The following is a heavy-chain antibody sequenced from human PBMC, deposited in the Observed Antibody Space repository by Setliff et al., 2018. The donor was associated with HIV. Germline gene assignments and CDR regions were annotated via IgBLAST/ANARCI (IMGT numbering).Heavy chain of an antibody. CDR3: AGGRYFRDIRDSRFDY. V-gene: IGHV4-31*03. Sequence: SETLSLTCSVSGVSITTDGYYWSWIRHYPGKGLEWIGYMYHSGSTYYNASLASRLIMSLDPSKNQFSLKLNSMTAADTAMYYCAGGRYFRDIRDSRFDYWGQGTLVTVSS. CDR2: MYHSGST. CDR1: GVSITTDGYY. D-gene: IGHD3-9*01. J-gene: IGHJ4*02.